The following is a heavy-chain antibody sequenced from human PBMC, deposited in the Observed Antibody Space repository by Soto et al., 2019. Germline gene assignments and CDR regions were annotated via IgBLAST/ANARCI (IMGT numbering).Heavy chain of an antibody. Sequence: QLQLVQSGAEVKKTGSSVTVSCKALGNTFTYRYLHWVRQAPGQALEWMGWITPFSGDVHYAQKSQERVTITRDMSINTAYMQMSSLRSEDTAMYFCAGGGAGSGPFTWELPDHWGQGTLVTVSS. V-gene: IGHV1-45*02. D-gene: IGHD1-26*01. CDR1: GNTFTYRY. CDR3: AGGGAGSGPFTWELPDH. J-gene: IGHJ4*02. CDR2: ITPFSGDV.